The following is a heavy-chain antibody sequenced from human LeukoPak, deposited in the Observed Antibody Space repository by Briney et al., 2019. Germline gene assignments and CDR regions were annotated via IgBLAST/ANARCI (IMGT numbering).Heavy chain of an antibody. CDR1: GFTFCSPW. J-gene: IGHJ4*02. CDR2: INSDGSAT. CDR3: ARGTAGYHSSYFDY. Sequence: GGSLRLSCAASGFTFCSPWMHWVRQAPGKGLVWVSRINSDGSATAYADSVKGRFTISRDNAENTLYLQMNSLRAEDTAVYYCARGTAGYHSSYFDYWGQGTLVTVSS. V-gene: IGHV3-74*01. D-gene: IGHD3-16*02.